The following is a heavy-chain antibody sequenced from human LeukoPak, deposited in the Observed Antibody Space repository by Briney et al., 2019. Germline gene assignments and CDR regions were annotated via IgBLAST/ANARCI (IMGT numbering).Heavy chain of an antibody. CDR3: ARGLDCSGGSCYFNAFDI. Sequence: SETLSLTCAVYGGSFSGYYWSWIRQPPGKGLEWIGEINHSGSTNYNPSLKSRVTISVDTSKNQFSLKLSSVTAADTAVYYCARGLDCSGGSCYFNAFDIWGQGTMVTVSS. D-gene: IGHD2-15*01. V-gene: IGHV4-34*01. J-gene: IGHJ3*02. CDR1: GGSFSGYY. CDR2: INHSGST.